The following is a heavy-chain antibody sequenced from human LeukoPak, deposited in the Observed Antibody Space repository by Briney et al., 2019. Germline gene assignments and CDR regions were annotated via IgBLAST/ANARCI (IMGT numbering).Heavy chain of an antibody. CDR3: AISQVGAAYYFDY. Sequence: GGSLRLSCAASGFSVSSNYMSWVRQAPGKGLQCVSVIYSGGSTYYADSVKGRFTISRDNSKNTLYLQMNSLTAEDTAVYYCAISQVGAAYYFDYWGQGTLVTVSS. D-gene: IGHD1-26*01. V-gene: IGHV3-53*01. CDR2: IYSGGST. CDR1: GFSVSSNY. J-gene: IGHJ4*02.